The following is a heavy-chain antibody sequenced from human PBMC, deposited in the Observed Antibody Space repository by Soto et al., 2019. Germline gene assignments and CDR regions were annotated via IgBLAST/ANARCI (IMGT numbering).Heavy chain of an antibody. CDR2: ISHNDGGT. CDR1: GFTFSNYA. Sequence: GGSLRLSCAASGFTFSNYAMSWVRQAPGKGLQWISGISHNDGGTYYPDSVRGRFTISRDNSKNTLYLQMNSLRAEDTAIYYCARFVGGVNNGLDLWGQGTMVTVSS. V-gene: IGHV3-23*01. D-gene: IGHD3-16*01. J-gene: IGHJ3*01. CDR3: ARFVGGVNNGLDL.